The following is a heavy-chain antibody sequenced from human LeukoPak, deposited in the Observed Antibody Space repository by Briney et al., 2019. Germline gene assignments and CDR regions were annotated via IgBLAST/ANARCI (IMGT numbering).Heavy chain of an antibody. CDR3: ARGLPGIAVAEGWFDP. CDR1: GGSISSDSYY. D-gene: IGHD6-19*01. V-gene: IGHV4-61*02. Sequence: SETLSLTCTISGGSISSDSYYWSWIRQPAGKGLEWIGRIYTSGSTNYNPSLKSRVTISVDTSKNQFSLKLSSVTAADTAVYYCARGLPGIAVAEGWFDPWGQGTLVTVSS. J-gene: IGHJ5*02. CDR2: IYTSGST.